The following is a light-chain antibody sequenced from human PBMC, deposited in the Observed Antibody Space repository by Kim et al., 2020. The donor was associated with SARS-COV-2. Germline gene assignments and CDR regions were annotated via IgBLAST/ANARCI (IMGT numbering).Light chain of an antibody. CDR2: DAS. V-gene: IGKV3-15*01. Sequence: SPGARATLSCRASQSVSSNLAWYRQNPGQAPRLLFYDASTRATDIPARFSGSGSGTEFTLTISSLESEDFAVYYCQQYNALPPYTFGQGTNLEI. CDR1: QSVSSN. CDR3: QQYNALPPYT. J-gene: IGKJ2*01.